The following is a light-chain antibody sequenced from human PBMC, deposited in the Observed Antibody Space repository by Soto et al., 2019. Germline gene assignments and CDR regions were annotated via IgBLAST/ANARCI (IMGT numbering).Light chain of an antibody. Sequence: EIVMTQSPATLSVSPGXGATLSCRASQSVSSKLAWYQQKPGQAPRLLIYGASTRATGIPARFSGSGSGTEFTLIISSLQSEDSAVYYCQRYNRWLWTFGQGTKV. CDR2: GAS. V-gene: IGKV3-15*01. CDR3: QRYNRWLWT. CDR1: QSVSSK. J-gene: IGKJ1*01.